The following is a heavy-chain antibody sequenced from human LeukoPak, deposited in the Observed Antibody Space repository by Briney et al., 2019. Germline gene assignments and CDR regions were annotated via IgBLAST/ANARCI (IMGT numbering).Heavy chain of an antibody. J-gene: IGHJ5*02. CDR1: GYTLTSYD. Sequence: GASVKVSCKASGYTLTSYDINWVRQATGQGLEWMGWMNPNSGNTGYAQKFQGRVTMIRNTSISTAYMELSSLRSEDTAVYYCARGPRIRRVVWFGELGDNWFDPWGQGTLVTVSS. V-gene: IGHV1-8*01. CDR3: ARGPRIRRVVWFGELGDNWFDP. CDR2: MNPNSGNT. D-gene: IGHD3-10*01.